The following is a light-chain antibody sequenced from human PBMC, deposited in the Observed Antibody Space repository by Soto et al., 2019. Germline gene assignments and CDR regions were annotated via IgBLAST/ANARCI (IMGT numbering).Light chain of an antibody. CDR3: QQTYSTPGWT. V-gene: IGKV1-39*01. Sequence: DIQMTQSPSSLSASVGDRVTITCRASQTITSDLNWYQQRPGKAPKLLIYAASNLQSGVPSRFSGGGSGTDFTFIISSLQPEDSATYYCQQTYSTPGWTFGQGTKVDIK. CDR1: QTITSD. CDR2: AAS. J-gene: IGKJ1*01.